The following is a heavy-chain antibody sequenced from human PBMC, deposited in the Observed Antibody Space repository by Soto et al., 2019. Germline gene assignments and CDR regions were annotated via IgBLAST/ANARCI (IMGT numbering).Heavy chain of an antibody. Sequence: GGSPRLSCAASGFTFSSYAMSWVRQAPGKGLEWVSAISGSGGSTYYADSVKGRLTISRDNSKNTLYLQMNSLRAEDKAVYYCAKAATIPIVVVPAAGFDYWGQGTLVTVSS. CDR3: AKAATIPIVVVPAAGFDY. J-gene: IGHJ4*02. V-gene: IGHV3-23*01. CDR2: ISGSGGST. D-gene: IGHD2-2*01. CDR1: GFTFSSYA.